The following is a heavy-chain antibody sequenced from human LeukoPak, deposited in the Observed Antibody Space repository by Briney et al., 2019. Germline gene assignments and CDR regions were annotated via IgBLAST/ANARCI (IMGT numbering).Heavy chain of an antibody. D-gene: IGHD5-18*01. V-gene: IGHV4-59*11. CDR2: IYYSGST. CDR3: ARGGRGYSYGRGRCYYYYMDV. CDR1: GGSISSHY. Sequence: SETLSLTCTVSGGSISSHYWSWIRQPPGKGLEWIGYIYYSGSTNYNPSLKSRVTISVDTSKNQFSLKLSSVTAADTAVYYCARGGRGYSYGRGRCYYYYMDVWGKGTTVTVSS. J-gene: IGHJ6*03.